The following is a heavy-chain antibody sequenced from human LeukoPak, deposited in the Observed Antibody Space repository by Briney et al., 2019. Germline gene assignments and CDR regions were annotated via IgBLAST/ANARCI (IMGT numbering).Heavy chain of an antibody. J-gene: IGHJ6*02. CDR2: IYSGGST. CDR1: GFTVSSNY. CDR3: AKDGGSGTIYGMDV. Sequence: GGSLRLSCAASGFTVSSNYMSWVRQAPGKGLEWVSVIYSGGSTYYADSVKGRFTISRDNSKNSLYLQMNSLRAEDTALYYCAKDGGSGTIYGMDVWGQGTTVTVSS. D-gene: IGHD3-10*01. V-gene: IGHV3-53*05.